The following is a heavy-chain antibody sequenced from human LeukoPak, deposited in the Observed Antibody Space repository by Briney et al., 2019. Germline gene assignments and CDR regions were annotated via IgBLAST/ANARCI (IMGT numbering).Heavy chain of an antibody. CDR1: GYSFSTSW. Sequence: GESLKISCRGFGYSFSTSWIGWVRQMPGKGLEWMGIIYPGDSDTRYSPSFQGQVTISADKSITTAYLQWSSLRASDTAMYYCARPANRGDAFDIWGQGTMVTVSS. CDR2: IYPGDSDT. J-gene: IGHJ3*02. V-gene: IGHV5-51*01. CDR3: ARPANRGDAFDI. D-gene: IGHD2/OR15-2a*01.